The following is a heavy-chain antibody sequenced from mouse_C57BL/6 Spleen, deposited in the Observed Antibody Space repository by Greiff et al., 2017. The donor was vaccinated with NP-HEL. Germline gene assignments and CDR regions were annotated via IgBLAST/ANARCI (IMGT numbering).Heavy chain of an antibody. CDR3: ARLYGSSYLYAMDY. CDR1: GFTFSSYT. CDR2: ISGGGGNT. V-gene: IGHV5-9*01. D-gene: IGHD1-1*01. J-gene: IGHJ4*01. Sequence: EVMLVESGGGLVKPGGSLKLSCAASGFTFSSYTMSWVRQTPEKRLEWVATISGGGGNTYYPDSVKGRFTISRDNAKNTLYLQMSSLRSEDTALYYCARLYGSSYLYAMDYWGQGTSVTVSS.